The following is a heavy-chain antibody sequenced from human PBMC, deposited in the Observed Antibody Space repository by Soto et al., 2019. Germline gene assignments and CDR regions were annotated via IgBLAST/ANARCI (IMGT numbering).Heavy chain of an antibody. CDR3: AKSRVFIGAIVTLLDS. J-gene: IGHJ4*02. V-gene: IGHV3-23*01. CDR2: ISNNGDTA. CDR1: GFTFSSYA. D-gene: IGHD3-16*02. Sequence: EVPLLESGGGLVQPGGSLTLSCATSGFTFSSYAMVWVRQAAEKGLEWVASISNNGDTAYYADSVKGRFTISRGNSENTLYLQMNGLRADHTALYFCAKSRVFIGAIVTLLDSWGQGTQVTVSS.